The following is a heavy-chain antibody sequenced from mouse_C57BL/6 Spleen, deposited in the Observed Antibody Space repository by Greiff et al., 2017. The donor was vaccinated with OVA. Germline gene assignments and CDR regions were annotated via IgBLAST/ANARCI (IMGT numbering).Heavy chain of an antibody. J-gene: IGHJ3*01. CDR3: ARRDYGSSPWFAY. V-gene: IGHV1-22*01. CDR2: INPNNGGT. CDR1: GYTFTDYN. Sequence: VQLQQSGPELVKPGASVKMSCKASGYTFTDYNMHWVKQSHGKSLEWIGYINPNNGGTSYNQKFKGKATLTVNKSSSTAYMELRSLTSEDSAVYYCARRDYGSSPWFAYWGQGTLVTVSA. D-gene: IGHD1-1*01.